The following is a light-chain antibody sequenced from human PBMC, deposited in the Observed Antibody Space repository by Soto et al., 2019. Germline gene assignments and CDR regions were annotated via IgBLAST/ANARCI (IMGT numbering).Light chain of an antibody. J-gene: IGKJ5*01. CDR2: DAS. CDR3: QQYNNWPLT. V-gene: IGKV3-11*01. CDR1: QSVSSY. Sequence: EIVLTRSPATLSFSPLLRPTLSLTASQSVSSYLAWYQQKPGQAPRLLIYDASNRATGIPARFSGSGSGTDFTLTISSLQSEDFAVYWCQQYNNWPLTFGPGTRLEIK.